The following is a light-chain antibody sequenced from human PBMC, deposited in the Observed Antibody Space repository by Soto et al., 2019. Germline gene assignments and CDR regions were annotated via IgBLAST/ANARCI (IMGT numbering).Light chain of an antibody. CDR3: QQRSNWT. V-gene: IGKV3-11*01. CDR2: DAS. Sequence: EIVLTQSPATLSLSPGERATLSCRASQSVSSYLAWYQQKPGQAPRLLIYDASNRATGIPARFSGSGSGTDFTLTISSLEPEDFEVYYCQQRSNWTFGQGTKVDIK. J-gene: IGKJ1*01. CDR1: QSVSSY.